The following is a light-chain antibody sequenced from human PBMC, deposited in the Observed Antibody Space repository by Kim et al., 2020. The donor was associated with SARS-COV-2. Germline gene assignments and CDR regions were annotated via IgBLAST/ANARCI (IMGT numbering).Light chain of an antibody. CDR3: NSRDSSANHRVV. J-gene: IGLJ2*01. V-gene: IGLV3-19*01. Sequence: SSELTQDPAVSVALGQTVRITCQGASLTSYYASWYQQKPGKAPVLVIYGKNNRPSGIPDRFSAPSSGNTASLTIPGAQAAAEADYYCNSRDSSANHRVVF. CDR2: GKN. CDR1: SLTSYY.